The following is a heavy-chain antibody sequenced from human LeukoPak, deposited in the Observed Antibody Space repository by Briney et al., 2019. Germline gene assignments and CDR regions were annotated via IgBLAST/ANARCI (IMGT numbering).Heavy chain of an antibody. CDR1: GFPFSDYV. CDR3: AKDRWGAAASFDY. Sequence: PGGSLRLSCAASGFPFSDYVMHWVRQAPGKGLEWVSVIRYDGNNKYYADSVKGRFTISRDNSKNTLYLQMNSLESEDTAVYYCAKDRWGAAASFDYWGQGTLVTVSS. D-gene: IGHD6-25*01. V-gene: IGHV3-30*02. CDR2: IRYDGNNK. J-gene: IGHJ4*02.